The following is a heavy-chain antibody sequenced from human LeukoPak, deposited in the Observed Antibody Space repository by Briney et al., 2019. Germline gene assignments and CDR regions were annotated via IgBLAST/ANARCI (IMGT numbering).Heavy chain of an antibody. V-gene: IGHV4-30-2*01. CDR2: IYHSGST. CDR1: GGSISSGGYS. D-gene: IGHD6-6*01. Sequence: SETLSLTCAVSGGSISSGGYSWSWIRQPPGKGLEWIGYIYHSGSTYYNPSLKSRVTISVDRSKNQFSLKLSSVTAADTAAYCCARTSIAARRANAFDIWGQGTMVTVSS. J-gene: IGHJ3*02. CDR3: ARTSIAARRANAFDI.